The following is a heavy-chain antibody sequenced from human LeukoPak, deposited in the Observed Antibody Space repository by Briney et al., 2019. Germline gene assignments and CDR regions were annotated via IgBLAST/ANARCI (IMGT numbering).Heavy chain of an antibody. J-gene: IGHJ4*02. D-gene: IGHD7-27*01. CDR3: ARELAGGSFDY. CDR2: ISSSSSYI. CDR1: GFTFSSYS. Sequence: GGTLRLSCAASGFTFSSYSMNWVRQAPGKGLEWVSSISSSSSYIYYADSVKGRFTISRDNAKNSLYLQMNSLRAEGTAVYYCARELAGGSFDYWGQGTLVTVSS. V-gene: IGHV3-21*01.